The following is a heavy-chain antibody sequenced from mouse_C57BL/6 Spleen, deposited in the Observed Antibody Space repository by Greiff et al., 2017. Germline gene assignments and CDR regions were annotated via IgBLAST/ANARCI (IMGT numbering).Heavy chain of an antibody. V-gene: IGHV14-4*01. J-gene: IGHJ3*01. CDR2: IDPADGDT. D-gene: IGHD1-1*01. Sequence: EVQLQQSGAELVRPGASVKLSCTASGFNIKDDYMHWVKQRPEQGLEWIGWIDPADGDTEYASKFQGKATITADTSSNTAYLQLSSLTSEDSAVYYCTTSYYAFAYWGQGTLVTVSA. CDR1: GFNIKDDY. CDR3: TTSYYAFAY.